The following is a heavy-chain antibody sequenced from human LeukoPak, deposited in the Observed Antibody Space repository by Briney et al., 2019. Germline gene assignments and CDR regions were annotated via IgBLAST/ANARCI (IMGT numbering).Heavy chain of an antibody. Sequence: GGSLRLSCAASGFTFSSYAVHWVRQAPGKGLEWVAVISYDGSNKYYADSVKGRFTVSRDDPHNTLYLQMNSVRAEDTAVYFCARGGVDHYGSGTYYLMYYFDHWGQGALVTVSS. D-gene: IGHD3-10*01. V-gene: IGHV3-30*04. CDR3: ARGGVDHYGSGTYYLMYYFDH. CDR1: GFTFSSYA. J-gene: IGHJ4*02. CDR2: ISYDGSNK.